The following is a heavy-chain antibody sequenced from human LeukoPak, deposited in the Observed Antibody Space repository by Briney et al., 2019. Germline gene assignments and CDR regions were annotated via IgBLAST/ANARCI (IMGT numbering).Heavy chain of an antibody. CDR3: ARGTNDYGDLAIDY. Sequence: SETLSLTCSVSGGSISSYYWSWIRQHPGKGLEWIGYIYYSGSTYYNPSLKSRVTISVDTSKNQFSLKLSSVTAADTAVYYCARGTNDYGDLAIDYWGQGTLVTVSS. D-gene: IGHD4-17*01. CDR2: IYYSGST. V-gene: IGHV4-59*06. J-gene: IGHJ4*02. CDR1: GGSISSYY.